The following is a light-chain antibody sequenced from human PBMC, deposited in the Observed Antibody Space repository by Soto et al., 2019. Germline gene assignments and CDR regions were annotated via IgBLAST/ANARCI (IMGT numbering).Light chain of an antibody. CDR2: DAS. CDR1: QGVSTY. J-gene: IGKJ5*01. CDR3: QQRSTWPLIT. Sequence: EIVLTQSPATLSLSPGDRVTLSCRASQGVSTYLGWYQQKPGQPPRLLIYDASTRATGIPARFSGSGSGTDFSLTISSLEPEDFAVYYCQQRSTWPLITFGEGTRLEIK. V-gene: IGKV3-11*01.